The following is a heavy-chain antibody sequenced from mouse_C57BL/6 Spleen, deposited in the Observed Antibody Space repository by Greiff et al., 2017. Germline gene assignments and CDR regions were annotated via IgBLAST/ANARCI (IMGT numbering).Heavy chain of an antibody. V-gene: IGHV1-50*01. J-gene: IGHJ4*01. CDR2: IDPSDSYT. CDR1: GYTFTSYW. CDR3: ARSRGDY. Sequence: QVQLQQPGAELVKPGASVKLSCKASGYTFTSYWMQWVKQRPGQGLEWIGEIDPSDSYTNYNQKFKGKATLTVDTSSSTAYMQLSSLKSEDSAVYYCARSRGDYGGQGTSVTVSS.